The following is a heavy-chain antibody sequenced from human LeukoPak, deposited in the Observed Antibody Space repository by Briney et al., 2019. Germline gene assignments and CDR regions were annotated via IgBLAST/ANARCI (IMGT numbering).Heavy chain of an antibody. V-gene: IGHV1-18*01. CDR2: ISAYNGNT. Sequence: EASAKVSCKASGYTFTSYGISWVRQAPGQGLEWMGWISAYNGNTNYAQKLQGRVTMTTDTSTSTAYMELRSLRSDDTAVYYCARDRYDFWSGYYVKRDAFDIWGQGTMVTVSS. CDR3: ARDRYDFWSGYYVKRDAFDI. CDR1: GYTFTSYG. D-gene: IGHD3-3*01. J-gene: IGHJ3*02.